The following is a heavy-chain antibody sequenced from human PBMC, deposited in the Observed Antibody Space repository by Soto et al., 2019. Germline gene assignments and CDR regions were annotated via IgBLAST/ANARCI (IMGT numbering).Heavy chain of an antibody. CDR3: ARGGSDDCWSGYYQAGYYGMDV. CDR1: GYTFTSYG. CDR2: ISAYNGNT. J-gene: IGHJ6*02. V-gene: IGHV1-18*04. D-gene: IGHD3-3*01. Sequence: ASVKVSCKASGYTFTSYGISWVRQAPGQGLEWMGWISAYNGNTNYAQKLQGRVTMTTDTSTSTAYMELRSLRSDDTAVYYCARGGSDDCWSGYYQAGYYGMDVWGQGTTVTV.